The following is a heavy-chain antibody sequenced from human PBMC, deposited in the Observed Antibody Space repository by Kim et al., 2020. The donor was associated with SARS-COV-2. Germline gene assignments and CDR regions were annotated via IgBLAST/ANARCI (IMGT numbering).Heavy chain of an antibody. CDR2: INPNSGGT. CDR3: ARVMPYCSGGSCHFDY. Sequence: ASVKVSCKASGYTFTGYYMHWVRQAPGQGLEWMGWINPNSGGTNYAQKFQGRVTMTRDTSISTAYMELSRLRSDDTAVYYCARVMPYCSGGSCHFDYWGQGTLVTVSS. CDR1: GYTFTGYY. J-gene: IGHJ4*02. V-gene: IGHV1-2*02. D-gene: IGHD2-15*01.